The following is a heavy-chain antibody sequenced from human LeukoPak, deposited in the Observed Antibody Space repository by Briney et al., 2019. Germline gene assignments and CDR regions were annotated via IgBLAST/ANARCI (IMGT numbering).Heavy chain of an antibody. D-gene: IGHD3-10*01. Sequence: GGSLRLSCAASGFTVSRNYMSCVRQAPGKGLDWGSFMYIDGSTYYADSVKGRFTISRDSSKNTLYLQMNSLRAEDTAVYYCARDAERIRATDGFDIWGQGTMVTVSS. CDR1: GFTVSRNY. CDR3: ARDAERIRATDGFDI. V-gene: IGHV3-66*01. J-gene: IGHJ3*02. CDR2: MYIDGST.